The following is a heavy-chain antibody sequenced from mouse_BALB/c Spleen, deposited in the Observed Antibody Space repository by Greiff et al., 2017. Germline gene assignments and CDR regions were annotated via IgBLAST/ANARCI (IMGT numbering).Heavy chain of an antibody. J-gene: IGHJ4*01. D-gene: IGHD1-2*01. CDR2: IDPANGNT. Sequence: EVQLQQSGAELVKPGASVKLSCTASGFNIKDTYMHWVKQRPEQGLEWIGRIDPANGNTKYDPKFQGKATITADTSSNTAYLQLSSLTSEDTAVYYCASFITTAMDYWGQGTSVTVSS. CDR1: GFNIKDTY. CDR3: ASFITTAMDY. V-gene: IGHV14-3*02.